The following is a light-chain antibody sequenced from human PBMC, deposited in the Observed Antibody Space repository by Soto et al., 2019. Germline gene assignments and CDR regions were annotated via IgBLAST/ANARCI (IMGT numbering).Light chain of an antibody. CDR3: KQALQTPFT. Sequence: DIVMTQSPLSLPVTPGEPASISCRSSQSLLHSNGYNYLDWYLQKPWQSPQLLIYLGSNRASGVPDRFGGSGSGTDFTLKISRVAAEAVGVYYCKQALQTPFTFGPGTKVDIK. CDR2: LGS. J-gene: IGKJ3*01. V-gene: IGKV2-28*01. CDR1: QSLLHSNGYNY.